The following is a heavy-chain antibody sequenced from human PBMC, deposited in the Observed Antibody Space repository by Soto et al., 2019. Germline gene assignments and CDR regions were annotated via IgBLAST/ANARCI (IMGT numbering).Heavy chain of an antibody. CDR3: ATVRREGYFDY. D-gene: IGHD1-26*01. J-gene: IGHJ4*02. CDR2: INHSGST. V-gene: IGHV4-34*01. CDR1: GGSFSGYY. Sequence: SETLSLTCAVYGGSFSGYYWSWIRQPPGKGLEWIGEINHSGSTNYNPSLKSRVTISVDTSKNQFSLKLSSVTAADTAVYYCATVRREGYFDYWGQGTLVTVSS.